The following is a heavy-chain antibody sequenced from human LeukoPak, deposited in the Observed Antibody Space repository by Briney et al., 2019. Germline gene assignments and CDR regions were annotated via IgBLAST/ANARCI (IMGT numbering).Heavy chain of an antibody. V-gene: IGHV1-2*02. D-gene: IGHD2-15*01. CDR2: INPNSGGT. Sequence: ASVKVSCKASGYTFTGYYMHWVRQAPGQGLESMGWINPNSGGTNYAQKFQGRVTMTRDTSISTAYMELSRLRSDDTAVYYCARQVVVVVAPGNWFDPWGQGTLVTVSS. J-gene: IGHJ5*02. CDR1: GYTFTGYY. CDR3: ARQVVVVVAPGNWFDP.